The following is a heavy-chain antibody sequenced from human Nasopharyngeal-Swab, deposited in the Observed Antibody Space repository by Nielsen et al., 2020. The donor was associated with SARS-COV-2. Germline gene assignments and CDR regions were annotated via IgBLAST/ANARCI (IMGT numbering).Heavy chain of an antibody. D-gene: IGHD3-22*01. CDR3: ARTFVDQYDRGGNLISDYHY. CDR2: INTYTGNT. Sequence: WVRQAPGQGLEWVGWINTYTGNTNYAQKLQGRVTMTADTSTSTAYMEVRSLRADDTAVYYCARTFVDQYDRGGNLISDYHYWGQGTLVTVSS. J-gene: IGHJ4*02. V-gene: IGHV1-18*01.